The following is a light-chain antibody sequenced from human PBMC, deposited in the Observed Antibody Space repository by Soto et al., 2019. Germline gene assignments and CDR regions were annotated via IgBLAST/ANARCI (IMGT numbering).Light chain of an antibody. CDR2: GAF. V-gene: IGKV3D-15*01. CDR1: ESISDK. Sequence: IVMTQSPDTLSVSPGQRATLSCRASESISDKVVWYQQKSGQAPRLLIYGAFNRAAGVPARFSGSGSGTEFPLTISSLQSEDSAVYFCQQYANWPKTFGQGTKVEIK. CDR3: QQYANWPKT. J-gene: IGKJ1*01.